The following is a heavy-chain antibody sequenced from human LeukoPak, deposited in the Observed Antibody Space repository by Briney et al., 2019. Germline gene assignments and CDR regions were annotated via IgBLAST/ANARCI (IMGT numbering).Heavy chain of an antibody. CDR3: AKVGSGKNYFDY. CDR2: ISGNGGST. Sequence: GGSLRLSCAASGFTFSSYAMSWVRQAPGKGLEWVSAISGNGGSTYYADSVKGRFTISRDNSKNTLYLQLNSLRAEDTAVYYCAKVGSGKNYFDYWGQGTLVTVSS. V-gene: IGHV3-23*01. J-gene: IGHJ4*02. D-gene: IGHD1-26*01. CDR1: GFTFSSYA.